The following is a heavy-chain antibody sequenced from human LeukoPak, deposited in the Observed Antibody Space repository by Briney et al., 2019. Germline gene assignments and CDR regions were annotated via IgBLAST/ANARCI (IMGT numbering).Heavy chain of an antibody. D-gene: IGHD3-22*01. CDR2: IYYSGST. Sequence: PSETLSLTCTVSGGSISSHYWSWIRQPPGKGLEWIGYIYYSGSTNYNPSLKSRVTISVDTSKNQFSLKLSSVTAADTAVYYCARANRGYCDSSGYSPWFDPWGQGTLVTVSS. V-gene: IGHV4-59*11. J-gene: IGHJ5*02. CDR3: ARANRGYCDSSGYSPWFDP. CDR1: GGSISSHY.